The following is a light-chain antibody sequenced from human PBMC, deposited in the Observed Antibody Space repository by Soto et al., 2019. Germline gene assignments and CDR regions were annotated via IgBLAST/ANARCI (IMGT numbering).Light chain of an antibody. V-gene: IGLV2-14*02. CDR2: EGS. J-gene: IGLJ3*02. CDR1: SSDVGSYNL. CDR3: NSYTSDSTWV. Sequence: QSALTQPASVSGSPGQSMTISCTGTSSDVGSYNLVSWYQQHPGKAPKLMIYEGSKRPSGVSNRFSGSKSGNTASLSISGLQAEDEADYYCNSYTSDSTWVFGGGTKLTVL.